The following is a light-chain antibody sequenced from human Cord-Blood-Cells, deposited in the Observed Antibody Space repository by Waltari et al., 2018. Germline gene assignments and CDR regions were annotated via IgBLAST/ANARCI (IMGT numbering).Light chain of an antibody. J-gene: IGLJ2*01. CDR1: SSDVGSYNL. CDR3: CSYPGRSTFVV. CDR2: EGS. Sequence: QSALTQPASVSGSPGQSITISCTGTSSDVGSYNLVSWYQQHPGKAPKLMIYEGSKRPLAVANRFSDSKPGNTACLTIFGVQAAYEAYYYCCSYPGRSTFVVFGGGTKLTVL. V-gene: IGLV2-23*01.